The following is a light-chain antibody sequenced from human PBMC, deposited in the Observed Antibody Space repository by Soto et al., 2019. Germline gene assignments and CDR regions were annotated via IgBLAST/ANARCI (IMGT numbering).Light chain of an antibody. CDR2: KAS. V-gene: IGKV1-5*03. CDR3: QYWDDYSWT. Sequence: DIQMTQSPSTLSASVGDRVTITCRASQSITEWLAWYQQKPGKAPKFLIYKASNLEGGVPSRFSGSGSGTEFTLTISSVQPDDFATYYCQYWDDYSWTFGQGTKVELK. J-gene: IGKJ1*01. CDR1: QSITEW.